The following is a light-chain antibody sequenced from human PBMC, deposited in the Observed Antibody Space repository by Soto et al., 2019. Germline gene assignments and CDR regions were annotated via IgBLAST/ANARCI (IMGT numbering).Light chain of an antibody. V-gene: IGKV3-20*01. CDR1: QSVSSSC. CDR2: GAS. CDR3: QQYDYSVWT. Sequence: EIVLTQSPGTLSLSPGERATLSCRASQSVSSSCLAWYQQKPGQAPRLLIYGASTRATGIPDRFSGSGSGTDFTLTISRLEPEDLAVYYCQQYDYSVWTFGQGTKVDIK. J-gene: IGKJ1*01.